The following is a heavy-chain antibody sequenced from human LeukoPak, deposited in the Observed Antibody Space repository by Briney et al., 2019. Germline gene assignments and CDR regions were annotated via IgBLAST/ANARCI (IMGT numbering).Heavy chain of an antibody. CDR1: GGSISSYY. CDR2: IFYSGST. Sequence: PSETLSLTCSVSGGSISSYYWSWIRQPPGKGLEWTGYIFYSGSTNCNPSLKSRVTISVDMSKNQFSLKLSSVTAADTAVYYCARSEGSGSYYFLGYWGQGNPGHRLL. D-gene: IGHD3-10*01. V-gene: IGHV4-59*01. J-gene: IGHJ4*02. CDR3: ARSEGSGSYYFLGY.